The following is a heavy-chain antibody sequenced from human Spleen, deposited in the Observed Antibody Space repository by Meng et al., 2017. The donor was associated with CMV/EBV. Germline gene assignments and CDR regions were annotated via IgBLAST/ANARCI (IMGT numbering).Heavy chain of an antibody. CDR3: AKDSSRSTWYGPDDYHGMDV. Sequence: GESLKISCAASGFTFDGYGMSWVRQAPGKGLEWVSGINWNGGSTGYADSVKGRFTISRDNAKNTLFLQMNSMRAEDTAVYYCAKDSSRSTWYGPDDYHGMDVWGQGTTVTVSS. D-gene: IGHD6-13*01. CDR2: INWNGGST. CDR1: GFTFDGYG. V-gene: IGHV3-20*04. J-gene: IGHJ6*02.